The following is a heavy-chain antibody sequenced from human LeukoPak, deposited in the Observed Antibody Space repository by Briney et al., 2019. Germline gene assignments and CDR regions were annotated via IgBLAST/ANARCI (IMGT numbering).Heavy chain of an antibody. J-gene: IGHJ4*02. V-gene: IGHV1-3*01. D-gene: IGHD4-17*01. CDR1: GYSFTNYA. CDR3: ARAIWTSTVTTYYLDY. Sequence: ASVKVSCKAAGYSFTNYAIQWVRQAPGQRLEWMGWINAGNGKTKYSQKFQGRVTITRDTSATTAYMELSGLRSEGTAVYYCARAIWTSTVTTYYLDYWGQGTLVTVSS. CDR2: INAGNGKT.